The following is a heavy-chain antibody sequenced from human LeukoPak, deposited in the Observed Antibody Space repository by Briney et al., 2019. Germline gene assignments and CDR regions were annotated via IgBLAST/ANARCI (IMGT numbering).Heavy chain of an antibody. CDR3: ARFSFFLEWLLPDY. D-gene: IGHD3-3*01. CDR2: INAGNGNT. J-gene: IGHJ4*02. Sequence: GASVKVSCKASGYTFISYAMHWVRQAPGQRLEWMGWINAGNGNTKYSQKFQGRVTITRDTSASTAYMELSSLRSEDTAVYYCARFSFFLEWLLPDYWGQGTLVTVSS. CDR1: GYTFISYA. V-gene: IGHV1-3*01.